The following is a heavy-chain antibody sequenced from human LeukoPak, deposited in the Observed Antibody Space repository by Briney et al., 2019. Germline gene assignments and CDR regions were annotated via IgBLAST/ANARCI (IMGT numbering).Heavy chain of an antibody. J-gene: IGHJ3*02. CDR1: GGTFSSYT. D-gene: IGHD6-6*01. CDR3: ARDPRGGIAARHDAFDI. Sequence: EASVKVSCKASGGTFSSYTISWVRQAPGQGLEWMGGIIPILGIANYAQKFQGRVTITADKSTSTAYMELSSLRSEDTAMYYCARDPRGGIAARHDAFDIWGQGTMVTVSS. CDR2: IIPILGIA. V-gene: IGHV1-69*04.